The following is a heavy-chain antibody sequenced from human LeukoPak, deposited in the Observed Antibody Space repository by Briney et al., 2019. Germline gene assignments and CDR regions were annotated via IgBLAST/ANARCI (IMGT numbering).Heavy chain of an antibody. J-gene: IGHJ6*04. CDR1: GFTFSSYG. CDR3: AELGITVIGGV. D-gene: IGHD3-10*02. Sequence: TGGSLRLSCAASGFTFSSYGMHWVRQAPGKGLDWVAFIHHDGSNKYYADSVRGRFTISRDNSKNTLYLQMNSLRAEDTAVYYCAELGITVIGGVWGKGTTVTISS. V-gene: IGHV3-30*02. CDR2: IHHDGSNK.